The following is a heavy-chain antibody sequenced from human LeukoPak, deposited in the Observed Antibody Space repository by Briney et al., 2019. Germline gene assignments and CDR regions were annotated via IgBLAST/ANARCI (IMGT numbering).Heavy chain of an antibody. D-gene: IGHD3-22*01. CDR1: GFAVSNNY. J-gene: IGHJ1*01. CDR2: IYGGGST. V-gene: IGHV3-53*04. CDR3: ARAYDSSGYWPEYFHH. Sequence: GGSLRLSCAASGFAVSNNYMSWVRQAPGKGLEWVSIIYGGGSTYYADSVNGRFTISRHNSKNTLFLQMNSLRTDDTAVYYCARAYDSSGYWPEYFHHWGQGTLVTVSS.